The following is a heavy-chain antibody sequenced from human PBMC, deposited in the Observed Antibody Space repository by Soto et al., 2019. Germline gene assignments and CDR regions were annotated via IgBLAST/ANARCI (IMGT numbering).Heavy chain of an antibody. V-gene: IGHV2-5*01. D-gene: IGHD6-6*01. CDR3: AQTLQLVSHFDY. Sequence: QITLKESGPTLVKPTQTLTLTCTFSGFSLSTSGVGVGWIRQPPGKALEWLALIYWNDDKRYSPSLKSRLTITKDTSKNQVVLTMTNMDPVDTATYYCAQTLQLVSHFDYWGQGTLVTVSS. CDR1: GFSLSTSGVG. CDR2: IYWNDDK. J-gene: IGHJ4*02.